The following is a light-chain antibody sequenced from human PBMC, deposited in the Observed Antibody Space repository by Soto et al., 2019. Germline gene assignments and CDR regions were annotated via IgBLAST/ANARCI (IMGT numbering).Light chain of an antibody. Sequence: QMTQSPSSLSASVGDRVTITCRASQNIASFLNWYQQRPGTAPKLLIFAESNLETGVPSRFSGRGSATDFPLTISSLQPEDFETYFCQQTYRMPVTFGQGTKLEMK. J-gene: IGKJ2*01. CDR2: AES. V-gene: IGKV1-39*01. CDR1: QNIASF. CDR3: QQTYRMPVT.